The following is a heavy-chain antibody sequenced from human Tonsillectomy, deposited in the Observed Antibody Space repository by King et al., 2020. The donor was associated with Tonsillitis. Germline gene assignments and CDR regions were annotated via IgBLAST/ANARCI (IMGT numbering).Heavy chain of an antibody. V-gene: IGHV3-30*18. CDR2: ISYDGSDK. CDR1: GFTFSSYG. D-gene: IGHD3-22*01. J-gene: IGHJ3*02. Sequence: VQLVESGGGVVQPGRSLRLSCAASGFTFSSYGMHWVRQAPGKGLEWVAVISYDGSDKYYADSGKGRFTISRDNSKNTLYLQMNSLRAEDTAVYYCAKTYYYDSSAYYLMDAFDIWGQGTMVTVSS. CDR3: AKTYYYDSSAYYLMDAFDI.